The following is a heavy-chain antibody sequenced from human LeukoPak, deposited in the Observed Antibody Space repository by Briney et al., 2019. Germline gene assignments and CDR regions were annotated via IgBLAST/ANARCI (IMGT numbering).Heavy chain of an antibody. J-gene: IGHJ4*02. CDR2: ISGSGDST. CDR3: ARDRRGEYYFDC. V-gene: IGHV3-23*01. D-gene: IGHD3-10*01. Sequence: GGSLRLSCAASGFTFSTYAMNWVRQAPGKGLEWVSGISGSGDSTYSAGSVKGQFTISRDNSKNMLYLQMNSLRADGTAVYYCARDRRGEYYFDCWGQGTLVTVSS. CDR1: GFTFSTYA.